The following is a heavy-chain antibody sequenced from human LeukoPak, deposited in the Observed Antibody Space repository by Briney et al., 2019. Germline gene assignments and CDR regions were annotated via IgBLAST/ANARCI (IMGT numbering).Heavy chain of an antibody. Sequence: GGSLRLPCAASGFTFSSYGMHWVRQAPGKGLEWVAFIRYDGSNKYYADSVKGRFTISRDNSKNTLYLQMNSLRAEDTAVYYCAKDIAPIAVAGTVLYYWGQGTLVTVSS. V-gene: IGHV3-30*02. D-gene: IGHD6-19*01. CDR2: IRYDGSNK. CDR3: AKDIAPIAVAGTVLYY. CDR1: GFTFSSYG. J-gene: IGHJ4*02.